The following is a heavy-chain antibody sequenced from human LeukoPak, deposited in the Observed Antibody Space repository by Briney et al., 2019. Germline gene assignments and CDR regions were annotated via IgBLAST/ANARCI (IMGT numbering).Heavy chain of an antibody. J-gene: IGHJ4*02. CDR3: ARDPHDSSGHYAGFDY. V-gene: IGHV4-59*01. Sequence: PSETLSLTCTVSGGSISSYYWSWIRQPPGKGLEWIGYIYYSGSTNYNPSLKSRVTISVDTSKNQFSLKLSSVTAADTAVYYCARDPHDSSGHYAGFDYWGQGTLVTVSS. CDR2: IYYSGST. CDR1: GGSISSYY. D-gene: IGHD3-22*01.